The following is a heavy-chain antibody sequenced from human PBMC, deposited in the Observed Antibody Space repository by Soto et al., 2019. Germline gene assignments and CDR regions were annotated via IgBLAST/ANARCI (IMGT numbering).Heavy chain of an antibody. CDR3: AADVVVVAATSSAEYFQH. CDR2: IVVGSGNT. Sequence: SVKVSCKASGFTFTISAMQWVRQARGQRLEWIGWIVVGSGNTNYAQKFQERVTITRDMSTSTAYMELSSLRSEDTAVYYCAADVVVVAATSSAEYFQHWGQGTLVT. J-gene: IGHJ1*01. V-gene: IGHV1-58*02. D-gene: IGHD2-15*01. CDR1: GFTFTISA.